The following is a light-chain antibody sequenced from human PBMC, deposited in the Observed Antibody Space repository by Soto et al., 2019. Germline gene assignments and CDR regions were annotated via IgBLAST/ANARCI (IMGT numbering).Light chain of an antibody. V-gene: IGLV2-23*01. CDR2: EDS. CDR3: CSYADSSTYV. J-gene: IGLJ1*01. Sequence: QSALTQPASVSGSPGQSITISCTGTSSDVGSYNLVSWYQQHPGKAPKLMIYEDSKRPSGVSNRFSGSKSGNTASLTISGLQTEDEAVYYCCSYADSSTYVFGTGTKLTVL. CDR1: SSDVGSYNL.